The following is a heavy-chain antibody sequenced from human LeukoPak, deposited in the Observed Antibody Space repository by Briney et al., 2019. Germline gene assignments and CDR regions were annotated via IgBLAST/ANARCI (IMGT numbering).Heavy chain of an antibody. CDR2: ISSSSSTV. CDR3: ARDLYDYGGFFDY. Sequence: PGGSLRLSCAASGFTFSDYSMNWVRQAPGKGLEWVSYISSSSSTVYYADSVKGRFTISGDNAKNSLYLQMNSLRAEDTAVYYCARDLYDYGGFFDYWGQGTLVTVSS. CDR1: GFTFSDYS. D-gene: IGHD4-17*01. V-gene: IGHV3-48*01. J-gene: IGHJ4*02.